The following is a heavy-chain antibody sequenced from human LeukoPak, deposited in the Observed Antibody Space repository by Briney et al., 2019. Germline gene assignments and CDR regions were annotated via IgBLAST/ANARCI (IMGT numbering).Heavy chain of an antibody. Sequence: GESLKISCKGSGYSFTSYWIGWVRQMPGKGLEWMGIIYPGDSDTRYSPSLQGHVTISVDKSISTAYLQWTSLKASDTAMYYCARQAFPGSTTSSYNYWGQGTLVTVSS. D-gene: IGHD2-2*02. J-gene: IGHJ4*02. CDR3: ARQAFPGSTTSSYNY. CDR1: GYSFTSYW. CDR2: IYPGDSDT. V-gene: IGHV5-51*01.